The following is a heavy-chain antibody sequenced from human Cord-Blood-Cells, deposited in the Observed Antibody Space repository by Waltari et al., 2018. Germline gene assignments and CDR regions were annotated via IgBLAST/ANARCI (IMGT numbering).Heavy chain of an antibody. CDR3: AREGSYGSGSYFDY. D-gene: IGHD3-10*01. V-gene: IGHV4-34*01. Sequence: QVQLQQWGAGLLKPSETLSLTCAVYGGSFSGSYWSWIRPPPGKGLEWIGEINHSGSTNYNPSLKSRVTISVDTSKNQFSLKLSSVTAADTAVYYCAREGSYGSGSYFDYWGQGTLVTVSS. CDR1: GGSFSGSY. CDR2: INHSGST. J-gene: IGHJ4*02.